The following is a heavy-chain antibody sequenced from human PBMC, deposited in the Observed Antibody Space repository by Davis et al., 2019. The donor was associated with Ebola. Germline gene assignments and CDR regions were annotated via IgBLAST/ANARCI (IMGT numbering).Heavy chain of an antibody. CDR3: ASGDGRGNSYDMDV. V-gene: IGHV3-7*03. D-gene: IGHD4-23*01. J-gene: IGHJ6*02. CDR1: GLIFNNYW. CDR2: IKEDGGEK. Sequence: GESLKIPCAASGLIFNNYWMSWIRQAPGKGPEWVAIIKEDGGEKYYVDSVKGRFTISRDNSKNSLFLQMNSLRAEDTALYYCASGDGRGNSYDMDVWGQGTTVTVSS.